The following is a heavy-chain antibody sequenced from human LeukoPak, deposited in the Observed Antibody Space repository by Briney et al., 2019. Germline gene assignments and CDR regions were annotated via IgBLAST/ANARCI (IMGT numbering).Heavy chain of an antibody. Sequence: GGSLRLSCLASGFTFSDFYMSWVRQAPGKGLEWISYISSRGYPTYYAESVKGRFTISRDNAKNTLYLQMHNLRADDTAVYFCARVGIALTSPFDYWGLGTLVAVSS. J-gene: IGHJ4*02. D-gene: IGHD1-1*01. V-gene: IGHV3-11*01. CDR1: GFTFSDFY. CDR3: ARVGIALTSPFDY. CDR2: ISSRGYPT.